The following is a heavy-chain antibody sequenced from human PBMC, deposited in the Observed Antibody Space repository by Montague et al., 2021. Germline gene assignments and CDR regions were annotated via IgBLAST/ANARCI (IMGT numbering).Heavy chain of an antibody. CDR3: ARDQGQGYCGGDCYVGLDY. Sequence: SRRLSCAASGFTFSNYWMSWVRQAPGKGLEWVANIKQEGSEKHYVDSVKGRFTISRDNAKNSLYLQMNSLRAEDTAVYFCARDQGQGYCGGDCYVGLDYWGQGTLVTVSS. CDR1: GFTFSNYW. D-gene: IGHD2-21*01. V-gene: IGHV3-7*01. CDR2: IKQEGSEK. J-gene: IGHJ4*02.